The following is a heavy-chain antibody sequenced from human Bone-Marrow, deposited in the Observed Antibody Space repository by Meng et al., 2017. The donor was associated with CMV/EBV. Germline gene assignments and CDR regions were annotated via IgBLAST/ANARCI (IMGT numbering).Heavy chain of an antibody. CDR2: INPNSGGT. D-gene: IGHD3-10*01. Sequence: ASVKVSCKASGYTFTGYYMHWVRQAPGQGLEWMGWINPNSGGTNYAQKFQGRVTMTRDTSISTAYMELSRLRSDDTAVYYCARERHVTEQQRGTGSFDYWGQGNLVNVAS. CDR3: ARERHVTEQQRGTGSFDY. J-gene: IGHJ4*02. V-gene: IGHV1-2*02. CDR1: GYTFTGYY.